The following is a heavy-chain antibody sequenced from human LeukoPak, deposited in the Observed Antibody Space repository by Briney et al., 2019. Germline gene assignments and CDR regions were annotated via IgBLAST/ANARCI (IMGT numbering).Heavy chain of an antibody. CDR1: GFAFSNQA. CDR2: ISDSGDIT. V-gene: IGHV3-23*01. J-gene: IGHJ4*02. D-gene: IGHD6-19*01. CDR3: AKDARRTSGWYLFDY. Sequence: PGGSLRLSCAASGFAFSNQAMGWVRQASGKGLEWVSVISDSGDITYYADSVKGRFTISRDNSKNTLFLQMNSLRAEDTAVYYCAKDARRTSGWYLFDYWGQGTLVTVSS.